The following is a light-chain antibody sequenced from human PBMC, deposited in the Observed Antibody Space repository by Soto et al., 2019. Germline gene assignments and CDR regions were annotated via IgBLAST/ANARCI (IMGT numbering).Light chain of an antibody. CDR1: SSNIGANP. CDR2: NND. V-gene: IGLV1-44*01. Sequence: QSALTQPPSASGTPGQRVTISCSGSSSNIGANPVNWYQQLPGTAPTLLIYNNDQRPSGVPDRFSASKSGTSASLAISGLRSEDEADYYCEAWIDSLYGALFGGGTKLTVL. CDR3: EAWIDSLYGAL. J-gene: IGLJ2*01.